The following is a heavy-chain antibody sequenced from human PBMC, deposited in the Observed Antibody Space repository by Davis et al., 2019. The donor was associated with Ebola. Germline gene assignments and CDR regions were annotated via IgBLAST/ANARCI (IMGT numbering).Heavy chain of an antibody. CDR3: ARGGLSFGVVKYHYGMDA. CDR1: GFTFSSYS. D-gene: IGHD3-3*01. V-gene: IGHV3-48*01. CDR2: ISSSSSTI. Sequence: GESLKISCAASGFTFSSYSMNWVRQAPGKGLEWVSYISSSSSTIYYADSVKGRFTISRDNSKKTMYLQMNSLRGEDTAVYYCARGGLSFGVVKYHYGMDAWGKGTTVTVSS. J-gene: IGHJ6*04.